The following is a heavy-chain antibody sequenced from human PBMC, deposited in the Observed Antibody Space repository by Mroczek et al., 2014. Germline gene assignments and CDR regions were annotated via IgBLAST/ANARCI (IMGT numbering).Heavy chain of an antibody. D-gene: IGHD4-23*01. J-gene: IGHJ1*01. CDR3: ARERDKYGGNGGYFQH. CDR2: IYYSGST. CDR1: GGSISSGGYY. V-gene: IGHV4-31*03. Sequence: QVQLQESGPGLVKPSQTLSLTCTVSGGSISSGGYYWSWIRQHPGKGLEWIGYIYYSGSTYYNPSLKSRVTISVDTSKNQFSLKLSSVTAADTAVYYCARERDKYGGNGGYFQHWGQGTLVTVSS.